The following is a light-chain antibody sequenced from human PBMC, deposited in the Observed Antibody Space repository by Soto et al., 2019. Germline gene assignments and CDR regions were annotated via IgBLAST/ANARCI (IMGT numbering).Light chain of an antibody. J-gene: IGKJ2*02. Sequence: EMVLTQSPGTLSLSPGERATLSCRASQSVSSNYLAWYQQRPGQAPRLLIYGASSRATGTPDRFIGSGSGTDFTLTISRLEPADFAVYYCQQYGSSPPCTFGQGTKVEIK. CDR2: GAS. CDR1: QSVSSNY. CDR3: QQYGSSPPCT. V-gene: IGKV3-20*01.